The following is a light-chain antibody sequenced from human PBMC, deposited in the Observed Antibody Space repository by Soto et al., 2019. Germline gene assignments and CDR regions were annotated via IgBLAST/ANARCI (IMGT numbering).Light chain of an antibody. Sequence: DVQMTQSPSSLSAFVGDRVTITCRASQNVNNYLNWYQQKPGKAPRLLIYGSSSLQPGVPSRFSGSGLGTDFTLTISSLQPEDVATYFCQQTYHTPPITFGQGTRLDIK. CDR1: QNVNNY. CDR2: GSS. V-gene: IGKV1-39*01. J-gene: IGKJ5*01. CDR3: QQTYHTPPIT.